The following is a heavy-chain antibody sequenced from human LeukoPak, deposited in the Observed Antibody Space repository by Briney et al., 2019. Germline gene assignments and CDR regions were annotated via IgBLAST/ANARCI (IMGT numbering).Heavy chain of an antibody. CDR3: ARGNYDSSGYYDAFDI. J-gene: IGHJ3*02. Sequence: PSQTLSLTCTVSGGSISSGGYYWSWIRQHPGKGLEWIGYIYYSGSTYYNPSLKSRVTISVDTSKNQFSLKLSSVTAADTAVYYCARGNYDSSGYYDAFDIWGQGTMVTVSS. V-gene: IGHV4-31*03. CDR2: IYYSGST. D-gene: IGHD3-22*01. CDR1: GGSISSGGYY.